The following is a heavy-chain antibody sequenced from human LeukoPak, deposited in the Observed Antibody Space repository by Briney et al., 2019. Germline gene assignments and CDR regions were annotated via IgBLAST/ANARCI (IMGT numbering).Heavy chain of an antibody. CDR1: GFTFSNYA. CDR3: AKGGSRRFFDWLLSPDY. J-gene: IGHJ4*02. D-gene: IGHD3-9*01. CDR2: ISGSGIST. V-gene: IGHV3-23*01. Sequence: GGSLRLSCAASGFTFSNYAMNWVRQTHGKGLEWVSSISGSGISTYYADSVKGRFTMSRDNSRTTLFLQMNGLRAEDTAIYYCAKGGSRRFFDWLLSPDYWGQGTLVTVSS.